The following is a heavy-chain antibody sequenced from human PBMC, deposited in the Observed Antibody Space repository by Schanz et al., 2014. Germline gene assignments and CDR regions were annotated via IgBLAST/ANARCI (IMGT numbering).Heavy chain of an antibody. D-gene: IGHD4-17*01. CDR1: GGSFSSNY. Sequence: QGQLQQWGAGLLKPSETLSLTCAVYGGSFSSNYWSWIRQPPGKGLEWIGEINQSGTTNYNPSLKSRVTISVDTSKNQFSLNLSSATAADTAVYYCARDRGHGDLPGDVWGQGTMVTVSS. CDR3: ARDRGHGDLPGDV. V-gene: IGHV4-34*02. CDR2: INQSGTT. J-gene: IGHJ3*01.